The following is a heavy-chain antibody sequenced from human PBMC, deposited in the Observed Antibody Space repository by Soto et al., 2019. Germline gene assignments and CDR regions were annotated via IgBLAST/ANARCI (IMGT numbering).Heavy chain of an antibody. CDR3: ARGPRGGFWSGYAFYYYYGMDV. J-gene: IGHJ6*02. Sequence: ASVKVSCKASGYTFTSYGISWVRQAPGQGLEWMGWISAYNGNTSYAQKLQGRVTMTTDTSTSTAYMELRSLRSDDTAVYYCARGPRGGFWSGYAFYYYYGMDVWRQGTTVTVSS. D-gene: IGHD3-3*01. V-gene: IGHV1-18*04. CDR1: GYTFTSYG. CDR2: ISAYNGNT.